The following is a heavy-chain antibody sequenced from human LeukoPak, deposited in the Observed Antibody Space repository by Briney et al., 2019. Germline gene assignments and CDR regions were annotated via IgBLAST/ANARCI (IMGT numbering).Heavy chain of an antibody. J-gene: IGHJ4*02. CDR2: ISGTGGST. V-gene: IGHV3-23*01. D-gene: IGHD3-22*01. CDR1: GFTFSSYA. CDR3: ARRDYYDSSGYRLDY. Sequence: GGSLRLSCAASGFTFSSYAMSWVRQAPGKGLEWVSAISGTGGSTYYADSVKGRFTISRDNSKNTLYLQMNSLRAEDTAVYYCARRDYYDSSGYRLDYWGQGTLVTVSS.